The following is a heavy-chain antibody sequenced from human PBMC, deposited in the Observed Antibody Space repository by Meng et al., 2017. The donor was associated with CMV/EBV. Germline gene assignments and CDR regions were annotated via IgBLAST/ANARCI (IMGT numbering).Heavy chain of an antibody. J-gene: IGHJ6*02. CDR2: INWNGGST. CDR1: GFTFDDYG. CDR3: ARDRASGSFLYYYYGMDV. V-gene: IGHV3-20*03. D-gene: IGHD3-10*01. Sequence: GESLKISYAASGFTFDDYGMSWVRQAPGKGLEWVSGINWNGGSTGYADSVKGRFTISRDNAKNSLYLQMNSLRAEDTALYYCARDRASGSFLYYYYGMDVWGQGTTVTVSS.